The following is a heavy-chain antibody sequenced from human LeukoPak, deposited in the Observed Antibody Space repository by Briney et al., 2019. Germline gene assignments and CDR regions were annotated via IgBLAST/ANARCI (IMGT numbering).Heavy chain of an antibody. V-gene: IGHV3-11*01. Sequence: GGSLRLSCAASGFTFSDYYMSWIRQAPGKGLEWVSYISSSGSTIYYADSVKGRFTISRDNAKNSLYLQMNSLRAEDTAVYYCAKGSLGDFWSGYYFDYWGQGTLVTVSS. CDR2: ISSSGSTI. D-gene: IGHD3-3*01. J-gene: IGHJ4*02. CDR1: GFTFSDYY. CDR3: AKGSLGDFWSGYYFDY.